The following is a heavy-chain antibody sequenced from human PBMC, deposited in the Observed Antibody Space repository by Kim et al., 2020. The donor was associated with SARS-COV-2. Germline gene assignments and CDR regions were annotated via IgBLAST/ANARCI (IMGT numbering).Heavy chain of an antibody. Sequence: GGSLRLSCAASGFTFSRYAMSWVRQAPGKGLEWVSAISGSGGSTYYADSVKGRFTISRDNSKNTRYLQVNSLRAEDTAVYYCGKGGWGFGGVIDYWGQGTLVTVSS. J-gene: IGHJ4*02. CDR2: ISGSGGST. CDR1: GFTFSRYA. CDR3: GKGGWGFGGVIDY. D-gene: IGHD3-10*01. V-gene: IGHV3-23*01.